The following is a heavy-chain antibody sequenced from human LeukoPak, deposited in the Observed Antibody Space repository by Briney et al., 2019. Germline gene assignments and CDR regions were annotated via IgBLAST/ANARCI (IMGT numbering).Heavy chain of an antibody. CDR2: IYYSGST. CDR1: GGSLSSYY. CDR3: ARESDFWSGYYYDAFDI. Sequence: SDTLSLTCTVSGGSLSSYYWSWIRQPPGKGLEGIGYIYYSGSTNYNPSLKSRVTISVDTSKNQFSLQLSSVTAADTAVYYCARESDFWSGYYYDAFDIWGQGTMVTVSS. V-gene: IGHV4-59*01. J-gene: IGHJ3*02. D-gene: IGHD3-3*01.